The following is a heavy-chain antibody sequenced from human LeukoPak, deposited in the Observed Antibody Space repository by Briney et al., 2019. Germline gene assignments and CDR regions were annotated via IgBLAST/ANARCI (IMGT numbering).Heavy chain of an antibody. J-gene: IGHJ4*02. Sequence: SETLSLTCSVSTDSIRGYYWSWIRQPPGKGLEWIGWLYFSGSTKYNPSLKSRVTMSLGSSRNQFSLLLNSVTAADTAVYYCARHATSPYSGFDLHFDYWGQGILVTVSS. CDR1: TDSIRGYY. D-gene: IGHD5-12*01. V-gene: IGHV4-59*08. CDR3: ARHATSPYSGFDLHFDY. CDR2: LYFSGST.